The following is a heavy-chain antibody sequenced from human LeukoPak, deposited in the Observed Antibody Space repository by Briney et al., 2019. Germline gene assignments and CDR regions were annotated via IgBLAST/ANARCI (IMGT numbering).Heavy chain of an antibody. J-gene: IGHJ4*02. CDR1: GYTLSELS. CDR2: FDPEDGET. D-gene: IGHD3-3*01. Sequence: ASVKVSCKVSGYTLSELSMHWVRQAPGKGLEWMGGFDPEDGETIYAQKFQGRVTITADKSTSTAYMELSSLRSEDTAVYYCASLKAYYDFWSGYYSWGQGTLVTVSS. CDR3: ASLKAYYDFWSGYYS. V-gene: IGHV1-24*01.